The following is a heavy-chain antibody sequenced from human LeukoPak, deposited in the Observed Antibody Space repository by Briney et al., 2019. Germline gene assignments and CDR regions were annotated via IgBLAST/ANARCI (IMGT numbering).Heavy chain of an antibody. V-gene: IGHV3-48*01. CDR2: ISSSGSTI. D-gene: IGHD2-2*01. J-gene: IGHJ4*02. CDR3: AREGGGDGYVVPAGVDFGY. Sequence: PGGSLRLSCADSGFTFSSYGMTWVRQAPGKGLEWVSYISSSGSTIYYADSVKGRFTISRDNSKNTLYLQVNSLRAEDTAMYYCAREGGGDGYVVPAGVDFGYWGQGTLVTVSS. CDR1: GFTFSSYG.